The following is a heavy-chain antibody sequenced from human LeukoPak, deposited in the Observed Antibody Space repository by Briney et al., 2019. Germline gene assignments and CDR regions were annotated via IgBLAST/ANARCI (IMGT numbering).Heavy chain of an antibody. Sequence: PSETLSLTCTVSGGSISSYYWSWIRQPPGKGLEWIGYIYYSGSTNYNPSLKSRVTISVDTSKNQFSLKLSFVTAADTAVYYCAGSRSGASDIWGQGTMVTVSS. CDR2: IYYSGST. D-gene: IGHD3-10*01. V-gene: IGHV4-59*01. CDR3: AGSRSGASDI. J-gene: IGHJ3*02. CDR1: GGSISSYY.